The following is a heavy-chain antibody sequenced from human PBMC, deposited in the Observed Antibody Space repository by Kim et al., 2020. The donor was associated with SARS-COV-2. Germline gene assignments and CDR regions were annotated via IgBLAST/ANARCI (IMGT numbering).Heavy chain of an antibody. V-gene: IGHV4-59*13. CDR1: GGSISSYY. D-gene: IGHD1-26*01. CDR3: ARDLTRYSGSYTYYYGMDV. J-gene: IGHJ6*02. Sequence: SETLSLTCTVSGGSISSYYWSWIRQPPGKGLEWIGYIYYSGSTNYNPSLKSRVTISVDTSKNQFSLKLSSVTAADTAVYYCARDLTRYSGSYTYYYGMDVWGQGTTVTVSS. CDR2: IYYSGST.